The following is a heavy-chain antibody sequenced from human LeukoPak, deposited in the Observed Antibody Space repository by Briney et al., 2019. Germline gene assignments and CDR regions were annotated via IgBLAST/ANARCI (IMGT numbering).Heavy chain of an antibody. CDR3: ARGGGSGSSHLDP. Sequence: ASVKVSCKASGGTFSSYAISWVRQAPGQGLEWMGGIIPIFGTANYAQKFQGRVTITTDESASTAYMELSSLRSEDTAVYYCARGGGSGSSHLDPWGQGTLVTVSS. V-gene: IGHV1-69*05. CDR1: GGTFSSYA. J-gene: IGHJ5*02. CDR2: IIPIFGTA. D-gene: IGHD2-15*01.